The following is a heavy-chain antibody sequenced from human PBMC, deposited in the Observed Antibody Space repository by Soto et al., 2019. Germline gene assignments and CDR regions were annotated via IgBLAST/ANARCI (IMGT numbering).Heavy chain of an antibody. CDR1: GYTFTGYY. V-gene: IGHV1-2*02. CDR2: INPNSGGT. D-gene: IGHD3-9*01. CDR3: ASLPSYYDILTGYPRTVFDY. Sequence: GASVKVSCKASGYTFTGYYMHWVRQAPGQGXEWMGWINPNSGGTNYAQKFQGRVTMTRDTSISTAYMELSRLRSDDTAVYYCASLPSYYDILTGYPRTVFDYWGQGTLVTVSS. J-gene: IGHJ4*02.